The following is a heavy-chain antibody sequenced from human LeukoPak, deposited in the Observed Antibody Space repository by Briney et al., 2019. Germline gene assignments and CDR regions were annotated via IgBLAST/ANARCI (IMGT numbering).Heavy chain of an antibody. CDR2: ISSSSSYI. J-gene: IGHJ4*02. Sequence: PGRSLRLSCAASGFTFSSYSMNWVRQAPGEGLEWVSSISSSSSYIYYADSVKGRFTISRDNAKNSLYLQMNSLRAEDTAVYYCAKGGHLDYWGQGTLVTVSS. V-gene: IGHV3-21*01. CDR1: GFTFSSYS. CDR3: AKGGHLDY.